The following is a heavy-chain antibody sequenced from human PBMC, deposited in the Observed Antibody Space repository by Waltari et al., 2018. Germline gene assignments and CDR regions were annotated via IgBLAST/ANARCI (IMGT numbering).Heavy chain of an antibody. CDR2: ISYDGSNK. CDR1: GFTFSSYA. D-gene: IGHD3-16*01. J-gene: IGHJ4*02. Sequence: QVQLVESVGGVVQPGRSLRLSCAASGFTFSSYAMHRVPQAPGKGLEWVAVISYDGSNKYYADSVKGRFTISRDNAKNSLYLQMNSLRAEDTAVYYCARGSLMITFGGVMDHWGQGTLVTVSS. CDR3: ARGSLMITFGGVMDH. V-gene: IGHV3-30*07.